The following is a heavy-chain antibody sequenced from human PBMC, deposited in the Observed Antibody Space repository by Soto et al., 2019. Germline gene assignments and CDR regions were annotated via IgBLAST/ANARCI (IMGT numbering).Heavy chain of an antibody. CDR1: GFTFSSYS. J-gene: IGHJ4*02. CDR2: ISSSSTI. CDR3: ARDLYCSGGSCYSY. Sequence: ESGGGLVQPGGSLRLSCAASGFTFSSYSMNWVRQAPGKGLEWVSYISSSSTIYYADSVKGRFTISRDNAKNSLYLQMNSLRDEDTAVYYCARDLYCSGGSCYSYWGQGTLVTVSS. D-gene: IGHD2-15*01. V-gene: IGHV3-48*02.